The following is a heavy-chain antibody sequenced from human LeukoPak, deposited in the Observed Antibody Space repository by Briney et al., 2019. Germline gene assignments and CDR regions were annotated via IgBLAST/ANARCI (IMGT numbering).Heavy chain of an antibody. Sequence: NPSETLSLTCAVYGGSFSGYYWSWIRQPPGKGLEWIGEINHSGSTNYNPSLKSRVTISVDTSKNQFSLRLSSVTAADTAVYYCARENRQPNYYYYYMDVWGKGTTVTVSS. V-gene: IGHV4-34*01. D-gene: IGHD1-1*01. CDR2: INHSGST. CDR1: GGSFSGYY. J-gene: IGHJ6*03. CDR3: ARENRQPNYYYYYMDV.